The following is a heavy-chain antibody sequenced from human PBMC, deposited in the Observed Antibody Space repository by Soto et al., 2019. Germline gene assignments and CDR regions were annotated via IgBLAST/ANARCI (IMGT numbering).Heavy chain of an antibody. Sequence: EGQLLQSGGDLVLPGGSLRLSCAGSGLTLRSYAMTWIRQTPEKGLEWVSTISGRSAVPSYADSVNGRFAVSRDNSQNTVYLQMNSLTAEDTAVYYCAKGGVTRSYYYAMDVWGQGTTVTVSS. CDR1: GLTLRSYA. J-gene: IGHJ6*02. CDR3: AKGGVTRSYYYAMDV. V-gene: IGHV3-23*01. CDR2: ISGRSAVP.